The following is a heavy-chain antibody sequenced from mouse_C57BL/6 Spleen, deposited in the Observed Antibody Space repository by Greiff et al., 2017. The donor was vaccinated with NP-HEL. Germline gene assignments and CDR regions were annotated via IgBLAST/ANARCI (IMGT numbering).Heavy chain of an antibody. Sequence: VQLQQPGAELVRPGTSVKLSCKASGYTFTSYWMHWVKQRPGQGLEWIGVIDPSDSYTNYNQKFKGKATLTVDTSSSTAYMQLSSLTSEDSAVYYCARAHYYGSYGGAMDYWGQGTSVTVSS. CDR2: IDPSDSYT. J-gene: IGHJ4*01. CDR3: ARAHYYGSYGGAMDY. V-gene: IGHV1-59*01. CDR1: GYTFTSYW. D-gene: IGHD1-1*01.